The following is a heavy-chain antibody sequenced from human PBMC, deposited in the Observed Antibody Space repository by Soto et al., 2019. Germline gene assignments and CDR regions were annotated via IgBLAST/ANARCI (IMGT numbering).Heavy chain of an antibody. CDR3: ARGGSLNWYFDL. D-gene: IGHD1-26*01. J-gene: IGHJ2*01. CDR2: INSDGSST. CDR1: GFTFSSYW. V-gene: IGHV3-74*01. Sequence: EVQLVESGGGLVQPGGSLRLSCAASGFTFSSYWMHWVRQAPGKGLVWVSRINSDGSSTSYTNSVKGRFTISRDNAKNTLYLQMNSLRAEDTAVYYCARGGSLNWYFDLWGRGTLVTVSS.